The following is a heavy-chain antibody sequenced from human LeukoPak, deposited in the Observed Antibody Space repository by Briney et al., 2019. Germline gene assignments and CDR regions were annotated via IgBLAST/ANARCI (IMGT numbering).Heavy chain of an antibody. V-gene: IGHV4-34*01. CDR3: ARADIAAAVDY. Sequence: SETLSLTCAVYGGSFSGYYWSWIRQPPGKGLEWIGEINHSGSTNYNPSLKSRVTISVDTSKNQFSLKLSSVTAADTAVYYCARADIAAAVDYWGQGTLVTVSS. CDR2: INHSGST. J-gene: IGHJ4*02. D-gene: IGHD6-13*01. CDR1: GGSFSGYY.